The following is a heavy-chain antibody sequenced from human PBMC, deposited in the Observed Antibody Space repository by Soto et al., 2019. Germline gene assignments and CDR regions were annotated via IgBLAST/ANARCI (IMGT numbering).Heavy chain of an antibody. CDR1: GFTFSDHY. D-gene: IGHD3-10*01. Sequence: EVQLVESGGDLVQPGGSLRLSCAASGFTFSDHYMDWVRQAPGKGLEWVGRTRTKARSYTTEYAASVNGRFTISRDDSKNSLYLQMNSLKTDDTAVYYCVRVRGGGTYHFDYWGQGTLVTVSS. V-gene: IGHV3-72*01. CDR2: TRTKARSYTT. CDR3: VRVRGGGTYHFDY. J-gene: IGHJ4*02.